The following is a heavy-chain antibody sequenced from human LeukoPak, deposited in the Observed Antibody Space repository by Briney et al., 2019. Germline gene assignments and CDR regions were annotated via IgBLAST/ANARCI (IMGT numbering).Heavy chain of an antibody. CDR1: GYTFTSYG. D-gene: IGHD5-12*01. J-gene: IGHJ5*02. CDR3: ARDVPYSGYDS. CDR2: ISAYDGNT. V-gene: IGHV1-18*01. Sequence: ASVKVSCKASGYTFTSYGISWLRQAPGQGLEWMGWISAYDGNTNYAQKLQDRVTMTTDTSTRTAYMELRSLRSDDTAVYYCARDVPYSGYDSWGQGTLVIVSS.